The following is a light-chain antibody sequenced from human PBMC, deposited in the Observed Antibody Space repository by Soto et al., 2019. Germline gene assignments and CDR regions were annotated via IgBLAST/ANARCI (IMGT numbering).Light chain of an antibody. J-gene: IGKJ1*01. CDR2: DAS. V-gene: IGKV1-5*01. CDR1: QSINSW. Sequence: DIQMTQSPSTLSASVGDRVTITCRASQSINSWLAWYQQRPGKAPNLLIYDASTLKRGVPSRFSGSGSGTEFTLTISSLQPDDFATYYCQQYSGYSTFGQGTRVEIK. CDR3: QQYSGYST.